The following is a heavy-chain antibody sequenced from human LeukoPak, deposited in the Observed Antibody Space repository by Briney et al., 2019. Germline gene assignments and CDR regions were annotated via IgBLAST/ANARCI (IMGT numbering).Heavy chain of an antibody. CDR1: GYTFTSYY. D-gene: IGHD3-10*01. V-gene: IGHV1-46*01. Sequence: ASVKVSCKASGYTFTSYYMHWVRQAPGQGLEGMGIINPSGGSTSYAQKFQGRVTMTRDTSTSTVYMELSSLRSEDTAVYYCARGRRITMVRGVILNWGQGTLVTVSS. J-gene: IGHJ4*02. CDR2: INPSGGST. CDR3: ARGRRITMVRGVILN.